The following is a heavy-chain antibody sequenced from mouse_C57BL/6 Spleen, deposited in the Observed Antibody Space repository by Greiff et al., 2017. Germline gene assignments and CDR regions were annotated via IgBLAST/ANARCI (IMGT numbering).Heavy chain of an antibody. D-gene: IGHD2-3*01. CDR2: ICSGGST. CDR3: AKRRNDGYEDAMDY. J-gene: IGHJ4*01. V-gene: IGHV2-5*01. CDR1: GFSLTSYG. Sequence: VKLQESGPGLVQPSQSLSITCTVSGFSLTSYGVHWVRQSPGKGLEWLGVICSGGSTDYNAAFMSRLSITKDNSKSQVFFKMNSLQADDTAIYYWAKRRNDGYEDAMDYWGQGTSVTVSS.